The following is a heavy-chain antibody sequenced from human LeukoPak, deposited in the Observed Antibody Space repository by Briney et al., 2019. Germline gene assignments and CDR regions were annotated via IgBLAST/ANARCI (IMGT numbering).Heavy chain of an antibody. Sequence: ASVKVSCKASGYTFTGYYMHWVRQAPGQGLEWMGWINPNSGGTNYAQKLQGWVTMTRDTSISTAYMELSRLRSDDTAVYYCARGYYDFWSGYPSPYYYYYYGMDVWGQGTTVTVSS. V-gene: IGHV1-2*04. CDR3: ARGYYDFWSGYPSPYYYYYYGMDV. CDR2: INPNSGGT. CDR1: GYTFTGYY. D-gene: IGHD3-3*01. J-gene: IGHJ6*02.